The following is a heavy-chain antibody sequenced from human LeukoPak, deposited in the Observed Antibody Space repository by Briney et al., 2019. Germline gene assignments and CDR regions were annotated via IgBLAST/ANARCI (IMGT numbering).Heavy chain of an antibody. CDR1: GGSISSGGYS. CDR3: ARLSSSWYPGMDV. Sequence: PSDTLSLTCAVSGGSISSGGYSWSWIRQPPGKGREWIGYIYHSGSTYYNPSLKSRVTISVDRSKNQFSLKLSSVTAADTAVYYCARLSSSWYPGMDVWGQGTTVTVSS. J-gene: IGHJ6*02. CDR2: IYHSGST. V-gene: IGHV4-30-2*01. D-gene: IGHD6-13*01.